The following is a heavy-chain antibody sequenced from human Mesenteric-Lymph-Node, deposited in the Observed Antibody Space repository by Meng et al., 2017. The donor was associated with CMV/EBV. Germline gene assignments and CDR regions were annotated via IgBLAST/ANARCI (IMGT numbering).Heavy chain of an antibody. CDR1: GGSISRGGYY. V-gene: IGHV4-31*02. CDR2: IYYSGST. CDR3: ARAKGGNRDNYFDY. J-gene: IGHJ4*02. Sequence: GGSISRGGYYWSWLRQHPGKGLEWIGYIYYSGSTYYNPSLKSRVTISVDTSKNQFSLKLSSVTAADTAVYYCARAKGGNRDNYFDYWGQGTLVTVSS. D-gene: IGHD4-23*01.